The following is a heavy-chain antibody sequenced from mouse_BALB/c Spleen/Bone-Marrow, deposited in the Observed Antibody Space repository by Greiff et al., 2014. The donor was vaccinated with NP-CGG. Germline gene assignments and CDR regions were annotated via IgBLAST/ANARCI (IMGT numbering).Heavy chain of an antibody. D-gene: IGHD1-1*01. CDR3: ARINTTRGFDY. J-gene: IGHJ2*01. Sequence: VQLQQSGAELLKPGTSVKLSCKASGYTFTRYWMHWVKQRPGQGLEWIGELNPSNGHTNYNGKFKNKATVTVDKSSSTAYMQLSSLTSEDSAVYYCARINTTRGFDYWGQGTTLTVSS. V-gene: IGHV1S81*02. CDR2: LNPSNGHT. CDR1: GYTFTRYW.